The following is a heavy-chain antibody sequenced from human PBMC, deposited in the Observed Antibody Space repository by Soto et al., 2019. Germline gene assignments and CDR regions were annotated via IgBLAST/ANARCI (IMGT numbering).Heavy chain of an antibody. CDR1: GFTFSAYW. J-gene: IGHJ4*02. CDR3: ARVGATTWL. CDR2: INSDGSIT. Sequence: PGGSLRLSCAASGFTFSAYWMHWVRQVPGKGLMWVSRINSDGSITGYADSVKGRFTISRENAKNTLYLQLSNLIVEDTAVYFCARVGATTWLWGQGTLVTVSS. D-gene: IGHD1-26*01. V-gene: IGHV3-74*01.